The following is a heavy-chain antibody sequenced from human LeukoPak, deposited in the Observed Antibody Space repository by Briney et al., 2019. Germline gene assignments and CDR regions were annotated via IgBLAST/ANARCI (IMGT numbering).Heavy chain of an antibody. CDR1: GGSISSYY. V-gene: IGHV4-59*01. Sequence: SETLSLTCTVSGGSISSYYWSWIRQPPGKGLEWIGYIYYSGSTNYNPSLKSRVTISVDTSKNQFSLKLSSVTAADTAVYYCARDRGRLGSNYYYGMDVWDKGTTVTVSS. D-gene: IGHD3-10*01. CDR3: ARDRGRLGSNYYYGMDV. CDR2: IYYSGST. J-gene: IGHJ6*04.